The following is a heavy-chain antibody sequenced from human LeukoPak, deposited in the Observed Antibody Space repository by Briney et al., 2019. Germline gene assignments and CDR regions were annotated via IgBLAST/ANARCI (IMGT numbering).Heavy chain of an antibody. D-gene: IGHD2-2*01. J-gene: IGHJ4*02. CDR2: INPNSGGT. CDR3: ARGDVVVPAATDY. V-gene: IGHV1-2*02. CDR1: GYTFTGYY. Sequence: ASVKVSCKASGYTFTGYYMHWVRPAPGQGLEWMGWINPNSGGTNYAQKFQGRVTMTRDTSISTAYMELSRLRSDDTAVYYCARGDVVVPAATDYWGQGTLVTVSS.